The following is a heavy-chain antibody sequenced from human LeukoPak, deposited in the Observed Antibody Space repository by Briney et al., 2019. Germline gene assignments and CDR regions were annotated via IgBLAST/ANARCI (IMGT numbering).Heavy chain of an antibody. CDR1: EFTFSTYW. CDR3: ARGVGLGAFDI. CDR2: IKQDGSEK. D-gene: IGHD1-26*01. J-gene: IGHJ3*02. V-gene: IGHV3-7*01. Sequence: GGSLRLSCAASEFTFSTYWMSWVRQAPGKGLEWVADIKQDGSEKYYVDSVKGRFTISRQNAKNSLYLQMNSLRAEDTAVYYCARGVGLGAFDIWGQGTMVTVSS.